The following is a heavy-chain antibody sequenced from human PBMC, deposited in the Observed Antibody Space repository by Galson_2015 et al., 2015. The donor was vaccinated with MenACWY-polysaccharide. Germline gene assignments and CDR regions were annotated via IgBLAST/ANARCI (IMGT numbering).Heavy chain of an antibody. CDR2: ISAYNGNT. D-gene: IGHD2-15*01. CDR3: ARDTKVGVVAAFYYYGMDV. J-gene: IGHJ6*02. V-gene: IGHV1-18*01. Sequence: SVKVSCKASGYTFTSYGISWVRQAPGQGLEWMGWISAYNGNTNYAQKLQGRVTMTTDTSTSTAYMELRSLRSDDTAVYYCARDTKVGVVAAFYYYGMDVWGQGTTVTVSS. CDR1: GYTFTSYG.